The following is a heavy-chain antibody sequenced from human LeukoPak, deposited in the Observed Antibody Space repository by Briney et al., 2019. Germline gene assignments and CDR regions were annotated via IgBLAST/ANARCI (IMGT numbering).Heavy chain of an antibody. V-gene: IGHV4-39*01. D-gene: IGHD2-2*01. J-gene: IGHJ4*02. Sequence: SETLSLTCTVSGGSISSSSYYWGWIRQPPGKGLEWIGSIYYSGSTYYNPSLKSRVTISVETSKNQFSLTLSSVTAADTAVYYCASLKRGYQPPAGFDYWGQGTLVTVSS. CDR2: IYYSGST. CDR1: GGSISSSSYY. CDR3: ASLKRGYQPPAGFDY.